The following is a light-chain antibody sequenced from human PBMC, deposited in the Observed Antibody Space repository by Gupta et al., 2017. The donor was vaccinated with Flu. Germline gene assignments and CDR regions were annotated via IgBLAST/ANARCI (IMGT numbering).Light chain of an antibody. J-gene: IGKJ5*01. CDR3: QQRDNWPIT. V-gene: IGKV3-11*01. CDR1: QSVSSR. Sequence: EVVLTQSPATLSLSTGERATLSCRPGQSVSSRLAWYQKKSGQAPRLLIYDTSKRASGIPARFSGSGSGTDFTLTISSLQPEDFAVYYCQQRDNWPITFGQGTRLEI. CDR2: DTS.